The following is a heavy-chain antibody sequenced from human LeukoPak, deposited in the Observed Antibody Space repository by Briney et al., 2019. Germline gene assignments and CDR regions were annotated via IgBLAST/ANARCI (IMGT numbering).Heavy chain of an antibody. D-gene: IGHD5-18*01. J-gene: IGHJ4*02. CDR1: GYTFTSYY. V-gene: IGHV1-46*01. CDR3: ARVDTAMVFDY. Sequence: ASVKVSCKASGYTFTSYYMHWVRQAPGQGLEWMGIINPSGGSTSYAQKFQGRVTMTRDMSTSTVYMELSSLRSEDTAVYYCARVDTAMVFDYWGQGTLVTVPS. CDR2: INPSGGST.